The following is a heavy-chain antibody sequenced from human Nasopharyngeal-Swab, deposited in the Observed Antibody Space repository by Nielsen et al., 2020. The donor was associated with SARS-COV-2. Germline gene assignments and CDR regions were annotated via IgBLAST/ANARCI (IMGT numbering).Heavy chain of an antibody. V-gene: IGHV1-2*06. Sequence: WVRQAPGQGLEWMGRINPNSGGTNYAQKFQGRVTMTTDTSTSTAYMELRSLRSDDTAVYYCARVPGYYDRYGMDVWGQGTTVTVSS. J-gene: IGHJ6*02. D-gene: IGHD3-22*01. CDR3: ARVPGYYDRYGMDV. CDR2: INPNSGGT.